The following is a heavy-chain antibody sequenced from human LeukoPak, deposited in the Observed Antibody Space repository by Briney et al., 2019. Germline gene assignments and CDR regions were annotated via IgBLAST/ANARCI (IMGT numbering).Heavy chain of an antibody. J-gene: IGHJ4*02. V-gene: IGHV3-74*01. D-gene: IGHD5-18*01. CDR1: GFTFSSYW. Sequence: GGSLRLSCAASGFTFSSYWMHWVRQAPGKGLVWVSRINSDGSSTSYADSVKGRFTISRDNAKNTLYLQMNSLRAEDTAVYSCARDKTRGLGYSYSKSGNYFDYWGQGTLVTVSS. CDR3: ARDKTRGLGYSYSKSGNYFDY. CDR2: INSDGSST.